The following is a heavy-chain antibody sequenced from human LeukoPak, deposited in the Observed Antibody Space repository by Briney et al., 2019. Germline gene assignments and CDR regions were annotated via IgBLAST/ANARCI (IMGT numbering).Heavy chain of an antibody. Sequence: SETLSLTCTVSGGSISSSSYCWGWIRQPPGKGLEWIGSIYYSGSTYYNPSLKSRVTISVDTSKNQFSLKLSSVTAADTAVYYCARNDYYDSSLFDYWGQGTLVTVSS. CDR2: IYYSGST. CDR3: ARNDYYDSSLFDY. J-gene: IGHJ4*02. CDR1: GGSISSSSYC. V-gene: IGHV4-39*01. D-gene: IGHD3-22*01.